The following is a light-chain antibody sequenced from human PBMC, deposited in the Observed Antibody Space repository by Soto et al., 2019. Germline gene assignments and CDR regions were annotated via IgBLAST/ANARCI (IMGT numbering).Light chain of an antibody. Sequence: QSVLTQSPSASASLGASVKLTCTLSSGHSSYAIAWHQQQPEKGPRYLMKLNSDGGHIKGDGIPDRFSGSSSGAERYLTISSLQSEDEADYYCQTWDTGIRVFGGGTKVTVL. CDR3: QTWDTGIRV. V-gene: IGLV4-69*01. J-gene: IGLJ2*01. CDR1: SGHSSYA. CDR2: LNSDGGH.